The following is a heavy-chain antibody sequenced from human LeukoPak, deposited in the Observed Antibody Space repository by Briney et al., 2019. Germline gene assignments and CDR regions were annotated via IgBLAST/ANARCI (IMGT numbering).Heavy chain of an antibody. CDR3: AKEVLRFLEWLAGYDY. CDR1: GFTLSRYA. V-gene: IGHV3-23*01. D-gene: IGHD3-3*01. CDR2: ISGSCGST. J-gene: IGHJ4*02. Sequence: GGSLRLSCAASGFTLSRYAMSWVRQAPGKGLEWVSAISGSCGSTDYADSVKGRFTISRDKSKNTLYLQMNSLRAEDTAVYYCAKEVLRFLEWLAGYDYWGQGTLVTVSS.